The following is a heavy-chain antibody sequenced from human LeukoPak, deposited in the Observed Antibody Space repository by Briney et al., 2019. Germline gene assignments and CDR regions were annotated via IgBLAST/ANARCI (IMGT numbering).Heavy chain of an antibody. Sequence: PGGSLRLSCAASGFTFSSYSMNWVRQAPGKGLEWVSSISSSSSYIYYADSVKGRFTISRDNAKNSLYLQMNSLRAEDTAVYYCASAVRSGYYFYAFDIWGQGTMVTVSS. CDR2: ISSSSSYI. J-gene: IGHJ3*02. D-gene: IGHD3-22*01. V-gene: IGHV3-21*01. CDR1: GFTFSSYS. CDR3: ASAVRSGYYFYAFDI.